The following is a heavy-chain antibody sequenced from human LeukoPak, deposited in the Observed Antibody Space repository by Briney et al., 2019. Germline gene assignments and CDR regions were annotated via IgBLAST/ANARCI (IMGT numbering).Heavy chain of an antibody. D-gene: IGHD5-12*01. Sequence: GRSLRLSCAASGFTFSSYGMHWVRQAPGKGLEWVAVISYDGSNKYYADSVKGRFAISRDNSKNTLYLQMNGLRAEDTAVYYCAKDGYGDYDYPDYWGQGTLVTVSS. CDR1: GFTFSSYG. V-gene: IGHV3-30*18. CDR3: AKDGYGDYDYPDY. CDR2: ISYDGSNK. J-gene: IGHJ4*02.